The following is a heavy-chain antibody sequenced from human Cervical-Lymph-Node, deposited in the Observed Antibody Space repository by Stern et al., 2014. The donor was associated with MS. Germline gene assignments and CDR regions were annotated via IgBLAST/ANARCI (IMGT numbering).Heavy chain of an antibody. Sequence: QLQLQESGTGLVKPAGTLSLTCAVSGGSISGTAWWSWVRQPPGKGLEWIGEIYQSGSTNYNPSLKSRVTISLGKSKNQFSLNLSSVTAADTAVYYCTRNGYYCLDSWGQGTLVTVSS. CDR1: GGSISGTAW. V-gene: IGHV4-4*02. J-gene: IGHJ4*02. CDR3: TRNGYYCLDS. CDR2: IYQSGST. D-gene: IGHD4-17*01.